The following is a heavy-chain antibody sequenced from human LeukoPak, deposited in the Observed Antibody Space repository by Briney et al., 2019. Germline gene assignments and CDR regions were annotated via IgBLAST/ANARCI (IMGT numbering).Heavy chain of an antibody. V-gene: IGHV3-66*01. D-gene: IGHD2/OR15-2a*01. CDR1: EFSIGSNY. J-gene: IGHJ6*03. CDR3: ARGEFGDYYYFYMDV. Sequence: QAGGSLRLSCAASEFSIGSNYMTWVRQAPGKGLEWVSLIYSGGSTYYADSVKGRFTISRDNSKNTLYLQMNSLRAEDTATYYCARGEFGDYYYFYMDVWGKGTTVTVSS. CDR2: IYSGGST.